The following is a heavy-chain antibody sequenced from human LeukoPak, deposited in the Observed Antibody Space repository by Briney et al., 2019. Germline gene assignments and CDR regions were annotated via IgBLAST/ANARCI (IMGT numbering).Heavy chain of an antibody. D-gene: IGHD6-19*01. CDR3: ARDRAYGYSSVWDFDY. CDR1: GYSFPMYG. Sequence: ASVKVSCKASGYSFPMYGITWVRQAPGQGLEWMGWISAYNGNTNYAQELQGRVTMTTDTSTSTAYMELRSLRSDDTAVYYCARDRAYGYSSVWDFDYWGQGTLVTVSS. V-gene: IGHV1-18*01. CDR2: ISAYNGNT. J-gene: IGHJ4*02.